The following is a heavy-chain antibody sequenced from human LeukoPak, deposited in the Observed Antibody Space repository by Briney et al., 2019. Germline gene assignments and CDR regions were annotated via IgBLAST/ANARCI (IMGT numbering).Heavy chain of an antibody. CDR1: GCPISSYY. J-gene: IGHJ4*02. CDR3: ARGGDYDILTGHYRYFDH. D-gene: IGHD3-9*01. Sequence: PAETLLLSCTASGCPISSYYWSWIRQPPGKGLEWIGYIYYSGSTNYNPSLKSRVTISVDTSKNPFSLKLRSVTAADTAVYYCARGGDYDILTGHYRYFDHWRQGTLVPVSS. CDR2: IYYSGST. V-gene: IGHV4-59*01.